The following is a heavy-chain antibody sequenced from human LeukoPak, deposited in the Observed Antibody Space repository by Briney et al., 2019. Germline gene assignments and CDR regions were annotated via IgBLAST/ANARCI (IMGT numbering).Heavy chain of an antibody. Sequence: SETLSLVCTVSGGSTSSFFWSWLRQPPGKELEWIGYISYSGTTKYNPSLESRVTISLDRSKNQFSLKLTSVTAADTAVYYCARGNTIAATEWGQGTLVTVSS. D-gene: IGHD6-13*01. V-gene: IGHV4-59*01. J-gene: IGHJ4*02. CDR2: ISYSGTT. CDR3: ARGNTIAATE. CDR1: GGSTSSFF.